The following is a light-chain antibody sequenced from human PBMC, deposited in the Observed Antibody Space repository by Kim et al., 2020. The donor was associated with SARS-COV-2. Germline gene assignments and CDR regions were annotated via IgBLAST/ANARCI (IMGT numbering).Light chain of an antibody. CDR2: KAS. J-gene: IGKJ1*01. CDR3: QQYNSYWT. Sequence: SASVGDRVTITCRASRSISVWLAWYQQKPGKAPKLLMYKASSLESGVPLRFSGSGSGTEFTLTISSLQPDDFATYYCQQYNSYWTFGQGTKVDIK. V-gene: IGKV1-5*03. CDR1: RSISVW.